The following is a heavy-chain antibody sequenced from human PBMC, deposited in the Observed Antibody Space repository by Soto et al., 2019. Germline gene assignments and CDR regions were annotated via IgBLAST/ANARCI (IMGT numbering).Heavy chain of an antibody. CDR3: ARDTSGYDLVYFDY. D-gene: IGHD5-12*01. Sequence: EVQLVESGGGLVKPGGSLRLSCAASGFTFSSYSMNWVRQAPGKGLEWVSSISSSSSYIYYADSVKGRFTISRDNAKNSLYLQINSRRAADTAVYHCARDTSGYDLVYFDYWGQGTLVTVSP. V-gene: IGHV3-21*01. CDR2: ISSSSSYI. CDR1: GFTFSSYS. J-gene: IGHJ4*02.